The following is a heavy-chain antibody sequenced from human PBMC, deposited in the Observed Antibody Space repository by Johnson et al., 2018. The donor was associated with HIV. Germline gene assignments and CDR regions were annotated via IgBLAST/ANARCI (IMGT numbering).Heavy chain of an antibody. CDR3: AKDFESSQAEGAFDI. V-gene: IGHV3-33*06. J-gene: IGHJ3*02. Sequence: QEQLVESGGGLVQPGGSLRLSCAASGFTVSSNYMSWVRQAPGKGLEWVAVIWYDGSNTYYADSVKGRFTISRDNSKNTLYLQRNSLRAEDTAVYYCAKDFESSQAEGAFDIWGQGTMGTVSS. CDR1: GFTVSSNY. CDR2: IWYDGSNT. D-gene: IGHD3-9*01.